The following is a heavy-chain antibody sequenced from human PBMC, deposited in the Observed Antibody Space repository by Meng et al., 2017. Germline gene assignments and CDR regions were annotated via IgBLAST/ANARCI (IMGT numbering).Heavy chain of an antibody. D-gene: IGHD6-19*01. V-gene: IGHV3-30*04. J-gene: IGHJ4*02. CDR1: GFTFSSYA. CDR3: ARDSYSSGWTFDY. CDR2: ISYDGSNK. Sequence: GESLKISCAASGFTFSSYAMSWVRQAPGKGLEWVAVISYDGSNKYYADSVKGRFTISRDNSKNTLYLQMNSLRAEDTAVYYCARDSYSSGWTFDYWGQGTLVTVSS.